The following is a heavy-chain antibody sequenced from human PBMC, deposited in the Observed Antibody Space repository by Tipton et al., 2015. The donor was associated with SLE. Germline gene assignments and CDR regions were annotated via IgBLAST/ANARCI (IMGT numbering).Heavy chain of an antibody. Sequence: GSLRLSCAASGFTVSSNYMSWVRQAPGKGLEWDSSISSSSSDIYYADSVKGRFTISRDNSKNTLYLQMNSLRAEDTAVYYCARPGYSSSWVVDPWGQGTLVTVSS. CDR3: ARPGYSSSWVVDP. J-gene: IGHJ5*02. V-gene: IGHV3-21*01. CDR1: GFTVSSNY. CDR2: ISSSSSDI. D-gene: IGHD6-13*01.